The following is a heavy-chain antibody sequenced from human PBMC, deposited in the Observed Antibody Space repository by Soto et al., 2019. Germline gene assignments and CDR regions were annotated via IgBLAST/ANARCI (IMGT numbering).Heavy chain of an antibody. D-gene: IGHD1-26*01. V-gene: IGHV1-69*12. CDR2: IMPVFPTP. J-gene: IGHJ6*02. Sequence: QVQLVQSGAEVKKPGSSVKVSCKPSGGTFSTSAISWVRQAPGQGLEWVGGIMPVFPTPDYAQNFQGRVTTPADESAATAFVELTSLRADDTAVYYCARDKDRRQLVGNYYSILEVWCQGTAITVSS. CDR3: ARDKDRRQLVGNYYSILEV. CDR1: GGTFSTSA.